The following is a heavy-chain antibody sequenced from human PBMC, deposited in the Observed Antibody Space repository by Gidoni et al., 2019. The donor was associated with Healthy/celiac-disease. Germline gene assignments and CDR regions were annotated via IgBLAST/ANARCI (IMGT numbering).Heavy chain of an antibody. V-gene: IGHV1-69*06. CDR3: ARDRSGGYSGYIPPKGAYYGMDV. J-gene: IGHJ6*02. CDR2: PIFGTA. Sequence: PIFGTANYAQKFQGRVTITADKSTSTAYMELSSLRSEDTAVYYCARDRSGGYSGYIPPKGAYYGMDVWGQGTTVTVSS. D-gene: IGHD5-12*01.